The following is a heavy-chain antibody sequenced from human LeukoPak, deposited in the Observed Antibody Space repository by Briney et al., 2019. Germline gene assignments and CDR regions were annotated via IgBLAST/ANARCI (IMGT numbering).Heavy chain of an antibody. D-gene: IGHD1-14*01. V-gene: IGHV3-23*01. CDR1: GFTFSTCA. CDR2: ISGTTSGT. CDR3: AKVRTYFYHGLDV. J-gene: IGHJ6*02. Sequence: GGSLKLSCAASGFTFSTCAMSWVRQAPGKGLEWVSGISGTTSGTYYADSVKGRFTISRDNSKNTLFLQVNSLRAEDTAVYYCAKVRTYFYHGLDVWGQGTTVTVSS.